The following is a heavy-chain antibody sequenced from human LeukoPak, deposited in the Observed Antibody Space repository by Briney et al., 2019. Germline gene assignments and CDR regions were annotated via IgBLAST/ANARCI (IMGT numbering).Heavy chain of an antibody. V-gene: IGHV1-69*04. CDR2: IIPILGIA. J-gene: IGHJ4*02. CDR1: GGTFSSYT. D-gene: IGHD2-15*01. CDR3: ARECCSGGSCFDY. Sequence: SVKVSCKASGGTFSSYTISWVRQAPGQGLEWMGRIIPILGIANYAQKFRGRVTITADKSTSTAYVELSSLRSEDTAVYYCARECCSGGSCFDYWGQGTLVTVSS.